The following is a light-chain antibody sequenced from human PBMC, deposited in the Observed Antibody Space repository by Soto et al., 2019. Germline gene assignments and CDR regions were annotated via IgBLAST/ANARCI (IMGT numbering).Light chain of an antibody. V-gene: IGKV3D-20*02. Sequence: EIVLTQSPGTLSLSPGERATLSCRASQSVSSSYLAWYQQKPGQAPRLLIYHASSRATGIPARFSGSGSGTDFTLTISSLEPEDFAVYYCQQHSGWPRTFGQGTKV. CDR3: QQHSGWPRT. J-gene: IGKJ1*01. CDR1: QSVSSSY. CDR2: HAS.